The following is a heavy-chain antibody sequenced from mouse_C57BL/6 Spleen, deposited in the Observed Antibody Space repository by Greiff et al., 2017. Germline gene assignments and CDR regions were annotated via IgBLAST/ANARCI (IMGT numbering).Heavy chain of an antibody. Sequence: QVQLQQSGPELVKPGASVKISCKASGYAFSSSWMNWVKQRPGKGLEWIGRIYPGDGDTNYNGKFKGKATLTADKSSSTAYMQLSSLTSEDSAVYFCARSWGEWDGGYFDYRGQGTTLTVSS. V-gene: IGHV1-82*01. J-gene: IGHJ2*01. D-gene: IGHD4-1*01. CDR1: GYAFSSSW. CDR3: ARSWGEWDGGYFDY. CDR2: IYPGDGDT.